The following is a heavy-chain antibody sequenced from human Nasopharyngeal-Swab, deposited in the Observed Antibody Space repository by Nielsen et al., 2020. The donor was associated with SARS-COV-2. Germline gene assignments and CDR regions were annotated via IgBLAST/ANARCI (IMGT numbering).Heavy chain of an antibody. CDR2: TEIGGTT. CDR1: GLTVSSTY. D-gene: IGHD2-2*01. Sequence: LKISCAVSGLTVSSTYMSWVRQAPGKGLEWVSVTEIGGTTHYADSVKGRFSISRDSSTNTLYLQMNNVRAEDTAVYYCARDLGGGYCTTTNCPGSWGQGTLVTVSS. V-gene: IGHV3-53*01. CDR3: ARDLGGGYCTTTNCPGS. J-gene: IGHJ1*01.